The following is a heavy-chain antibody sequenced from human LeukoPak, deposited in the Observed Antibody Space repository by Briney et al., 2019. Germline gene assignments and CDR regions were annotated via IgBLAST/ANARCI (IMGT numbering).Heavy chain of an antibody. V-gene: IGHV3-15*01. CDR1: GTTFTNAW. D-gene: IGHD2-8*01. Sequence: GGSLRLSCAASGTTFTNAWLTWVRQAPGKGLEWVGRVKTKGDGGAADYAAPVKGRFTISRDDSTKTLYLQMNSLKTEDTAVYYCTTDRMIYATNWAVSWFDPWGQGTLVTVSS. CDR3: TTDRMIYATNWAVSWFDP. CDR2: VKTKGDGGAA. J-gene: IGHJ5*02.